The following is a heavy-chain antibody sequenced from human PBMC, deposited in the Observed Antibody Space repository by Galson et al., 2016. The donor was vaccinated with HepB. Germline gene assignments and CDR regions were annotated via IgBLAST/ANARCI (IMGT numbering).Heavy chain of an antibody. J-gene: IGHJ4*02. V-gene: IGHV3-15*01. CDR1: GFTFHNAW. Sequence: SLRLSCAASGFTFHNAWMSWVRQAPGKGPEWVGRIKGTPDGGTTDYAAPVKDRVTMTVDTSTSTGYMELRNLRSDDTAVYFCAGGRAAAGRWYFDFWGQGTLVTVSS. CDR2: IKGTPDGGTT. CDR3: AGGRAAAGRWYFDF. D-gene: IGHD6-13*01.